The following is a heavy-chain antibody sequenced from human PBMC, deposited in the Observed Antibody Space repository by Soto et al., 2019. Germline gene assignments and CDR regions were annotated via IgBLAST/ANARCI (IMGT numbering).Heavy chain of an antibody. V-gene: IGHV4-31*11. CDR2: INYSGYT. CDR1: GDSINSASVY. J-gene: IGHJ5*02. Sequence: QVQLQESGPGLVKPSETLSLTCAVSGDSINSASVYWSWIRQSPGEALEYIGYINYSGYTFYNPSLKSRIAMSEDTSKNQSARRVRSVTAAATAVYYCARERQVAPSSGRFDPWGKGTQVIFSS. CDR3: ARERQVAPSSGRFDP.